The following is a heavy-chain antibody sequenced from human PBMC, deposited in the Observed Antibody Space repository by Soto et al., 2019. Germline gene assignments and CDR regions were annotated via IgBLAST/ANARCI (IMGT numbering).Heavy chain of an antibody. CDR1: GGSISSGDYY. D-gene: IGHD6-6*01. CDR2: ISYSGST. CDR3: ARDQVGSSSQIDY. J-gene: IGHJ4*02. Sequence: QVQLQESGPGLVKPSQTLSLTCTVSGGSISSGDYYWSWIRQPPGKGLEWIGYISYSGSTYYNPSLKSRVTITVDTSKNQCSLKLSSVTAADTAVYYCARDQVGSSSQIDYWGQGTLVTVSS. V-gene: IGHV4-30-4*01.